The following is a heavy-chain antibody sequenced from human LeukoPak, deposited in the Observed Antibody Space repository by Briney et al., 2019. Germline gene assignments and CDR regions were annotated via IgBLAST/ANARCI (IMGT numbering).Heavy chain of an antibody. CDR1: GGSISSNIYY. V-gene: IGHV4-61*02. D-gene: IGHD2-8*01. CDR3: ARDHGWTWYYDN. J-gene: IGHJ4*02. CDR2: ISTGGSI. Sequence: SETLSLTCTVSGGSISSNIYYWAWIRQPAGKGLEWIGRISTGGSINYNPSLRRRVTISADTSKNQFYLSLTSVTAADTAMYYCARDHGWTWYYDNWGQGTLITVSS.